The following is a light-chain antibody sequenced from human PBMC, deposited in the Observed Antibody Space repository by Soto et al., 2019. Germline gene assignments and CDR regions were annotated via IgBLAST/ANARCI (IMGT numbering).Light chain of an antibody. CDR1: QGIRND. V-gene: IGKV1-6*01. CDR3: LQDYNYPLT. J-gene: IGKJ4*01. CDR2: AAS. Sequence: AIQMTQSPSSLSASVGDRVTITCRASQGIRNDLGWYQQKPGKAPKLLLYAASSLQSGVPSRFSGSGSGTDFTLTISSLQPEDFATDYCLQDYNYPLTFGGWTKVEIK.